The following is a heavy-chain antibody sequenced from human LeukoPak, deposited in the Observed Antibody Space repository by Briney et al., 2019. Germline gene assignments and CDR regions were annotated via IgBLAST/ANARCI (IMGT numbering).Heavy chain of an antibody. CDR2: ISGYQGST. J-gene: IGHJ5*02. Sequence: ASVKVSCKASGYTFTNYGITWVRQAPGQGLEWMGWISGYQGSTKYAQNFQGRVTMTRDTSTSTVYMELSSLRSEDTAVYYCARDVDDFGSGNDPWGQGTLVTVSS. CDR3: ARDVDDFGSGNDP. CDR1: GYTFTNYG. V-gene: IGHV1-18*01. D-gene: IGHD3-10*01.